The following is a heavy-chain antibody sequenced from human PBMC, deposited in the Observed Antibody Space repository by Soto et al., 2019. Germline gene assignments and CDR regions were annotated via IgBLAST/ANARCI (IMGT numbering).Heavy chain of an antibody. CDR1: GGSISNYY. J-gene: IGHJ5*02. V-gene: IGHV4-59*01. CDR3: ASGGNWFDP. Sequence: SETLSLTCNVSGGSISNYYWTWVRQSPEKGLEWIGYMYYNGNINYNPSLKSRVTISIDTSKNQFSLTLKSVTAADTAVYYCASGGNWFDPWGKGRLVTXSS. D-gene: IGHD3-16*01. CDR2: MYYNGNI.